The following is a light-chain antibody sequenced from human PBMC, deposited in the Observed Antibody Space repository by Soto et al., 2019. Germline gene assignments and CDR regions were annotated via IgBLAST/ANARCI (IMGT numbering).Light chain of an antibody. Sequence: QSALTQPASVSGSPGQSITISCTGTNSDVGGYNYVSWYQQYPGKVPRLMIYEVTNRPSGVSNRFSGSKSDNTASLTISGLQAEDEADYYCTSYTSSTTQVFGGGTKLTVL. CDR3: TSYTSSTTQV. J-gene: IGLJ3*02. CDR2: EVT. V-gene: IGLV2-14*01. CDR1: NSDVGGYNY.